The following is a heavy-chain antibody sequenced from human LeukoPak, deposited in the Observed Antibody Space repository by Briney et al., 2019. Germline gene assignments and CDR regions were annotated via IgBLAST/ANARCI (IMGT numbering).Heavy chain of an antibody. V-gene: IGHV3-23*01. J-gene: IGHJ4*02. Sequence: GGSLRLSCAASGFTFSSYAMSWVRQASGKGLEWVSAISGSGGSTYYADSVKGRFTISRDNSKNTLHLQMNSLRAEDTAVYYCAKSYYYDSSGQYYFDHWGQGTLVTVSS. D-gene: IGHD3-22*01. CDR2: ISGSGGST. CDR1: GFTFSSYA. CDR3: AKSYYYDSSGQYYFDH.